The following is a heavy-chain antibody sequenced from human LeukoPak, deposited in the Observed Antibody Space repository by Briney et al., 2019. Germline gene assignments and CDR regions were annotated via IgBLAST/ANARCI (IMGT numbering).Heavy chain of an antibody. D-gene: IGHD3-10*01. CDR3: ASLRFGTYYGWFDP. V-gene: IGHV4-59*01. J-gene: IGHJ5*02. CDR2: IYYSGST. Sequence: PSETLSLTCTVSGGSISSYYWSWIRQPPGKGLEWIGYIYYSGSTNYNPSLKSRVTISVDTSKNQFSLKLSSVTAADTAVYYCASLRFGTYYGWFDPWGQGTLVTVSS. CDR1: GGSISSYY.